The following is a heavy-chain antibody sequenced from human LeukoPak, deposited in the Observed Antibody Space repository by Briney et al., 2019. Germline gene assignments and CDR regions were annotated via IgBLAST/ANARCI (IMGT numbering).Heavy chain of an antibody. CDR2: IYYSGST. CDR1: GGSISSYY. J-gene: IGHJ4*02. CDR3: ARVDSSGYYNY. V-gene: IGHV4-59*01. D-gene: IGHD3-22*01. Sequence: SETLSLTCTVSGGSISSYYWSWIRQPPGKGLEWIGYIYYSGSTNYNPSLKSRVTISVDTSKNQFSLKLSSVTAADTAVYYCARVDSSGYYNYWGQGTLVTVSS.